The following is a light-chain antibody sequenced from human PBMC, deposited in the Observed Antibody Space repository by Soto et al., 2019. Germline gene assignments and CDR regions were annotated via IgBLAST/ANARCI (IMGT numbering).Light chain of an antibody. V-gene: IGKV3-15*01. CDR3: QQYNNWPRT. CDR2: GAT. J-gene: IGKJ1*01. CDR1: QSVSIA. Sequence: EIVMTQSPATLSVSPGERATLSCRASQSVSIALSCYQQKPGQAPRLLIHGATTRATGIPARFSGSGSGTEFTLTISSLQSEDFAVYYCQQYNNWPRTFGQGTKVDI.